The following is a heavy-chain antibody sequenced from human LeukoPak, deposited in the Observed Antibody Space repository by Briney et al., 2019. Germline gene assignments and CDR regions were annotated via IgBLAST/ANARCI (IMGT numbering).Heavy chain of an antibody. CDR3: GSYYYDGSVYYGGDY. CDR1: GGSFSGYY. Sequence: SETLSLTCAVYGGSFSGYYWSWIRQPPGKGLEWIGEINHSGSTNYNPSLKSRVTISVDTSKNQFSLKLSSVTAADTAVYYCGSYYYDGSVYYGGDYWGQGTLVTVSS. CDR2: INHSGST. D-gene: IGHD3-22*01. V-gene: IGHV4-34*01. J-gene: IGHJ4*02.